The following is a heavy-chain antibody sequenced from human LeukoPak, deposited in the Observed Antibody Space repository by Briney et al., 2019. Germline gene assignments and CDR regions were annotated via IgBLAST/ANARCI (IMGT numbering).Heavy chain of an antibody. CDR1: GFTFSSYA. D-gene: IGHD4-17*01. Sequence: PGGSLRLSCSASGFTFSSYAMHWVRQAPGKGLEYVSAISSNGGSTYYADSVKGRFTISRDNSKNTLYLQMNSLRAEDTAVYYCARHSGYGDSDFDYWGQGTLVTVSS. CDR2: ISSNGGST. CDR3: ARHSGYGDSDFDY. V-gene: IGHV3-64*04. J-gene: IGHJ4*02.